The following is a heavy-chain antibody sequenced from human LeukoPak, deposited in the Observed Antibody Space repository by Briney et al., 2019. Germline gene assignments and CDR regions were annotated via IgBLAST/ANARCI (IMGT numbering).Heavy chain of an antibody. J-gene: IGHJ6*03. D-gene: IGHD2-15*01. CDR1: GYTFTSYY. Sequence: GASVKVSCKASGYTFTSYYMHWVRQAPGQGLEWMGIINPSGGSTSYAQKFQGRVTMTRDTSTSTVYMELSSLRSEDTAVYYCGALGYCSGGSCYPSTLDYYYYMDVWGKGTTVTVSS. CDR2: INPSGGST. CDR3: GALGYCSGGSCYPSTLDYYYYMDV. V-gene: IGHV1-46*01.